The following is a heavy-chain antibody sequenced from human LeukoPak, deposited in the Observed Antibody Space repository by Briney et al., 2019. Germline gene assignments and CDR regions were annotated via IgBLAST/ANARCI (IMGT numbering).Heavy chain of an antibody. J-gene: IGHJ4*02. V-gene: IGHV4-34*01. CDR1: GGSFSGYY. CDR3: ARLNVPRYYFDY. D-gene: IGHD1-1*01. CDR2: INHSGST. Sequence: SETLPLTCAVYGGSFSGYYWSWIRQPPGKGLEWIGEINHSGSTNYNPSLKSRVTISVDTSKNQFSLKLSSVTAADTAVYYCARLNVPRYYFDYWGQGTLVTVSS.